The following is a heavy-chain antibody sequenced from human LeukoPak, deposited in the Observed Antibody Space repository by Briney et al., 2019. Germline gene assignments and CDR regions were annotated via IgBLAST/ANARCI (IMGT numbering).Heavy chain of an antibody. CDR3: AKDRVRYCSGGSCYSGFDP. CDR1: GFTFSSYA. V-gene: IGHV3-23*01. Sequence: GGSLRLSCAASGFTFSSYAMSWVRQAPGKGLEWVLAISGSGSSTYYADSVKGRFTISRDNSKNTLYLQMNSLRAEDTAVYYCAKDRVRYCSGGSCYSGFDPWGQGTLVTVSS. D-gene: IGHD2-15*01. CDR2: ISGSGSST. J-gene: IGHJ5*02.